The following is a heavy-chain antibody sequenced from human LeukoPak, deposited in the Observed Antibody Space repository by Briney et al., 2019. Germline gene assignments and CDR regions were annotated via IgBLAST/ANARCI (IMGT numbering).Heavy chain of an antibody. CDR2: ISAYNGNT. CDR1: GYTFTSYG. V-gene: IGHV1-18*01. CDR3: ARDLEIYCTTTSCQGPFDL. Sequence: GASVKVSCKASGYTFTSYGISWVRQAPGQGLEWMGWISAYNGNTNYAQKLQGRVTMTTDTSTSTAYMELRSLRSDDTAVYYCARDLEIYCTTTSCQGPFDLWGQGTMVTVSS. J-gene: IGHJ3*01. D-gene: IGHD2-2*01.